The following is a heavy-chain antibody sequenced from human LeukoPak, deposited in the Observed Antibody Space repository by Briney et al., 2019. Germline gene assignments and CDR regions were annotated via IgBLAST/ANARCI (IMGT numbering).Heavy chain of an antibody. CDR1: GYSISRGYH. J-gene: IGHJ4*02. Sequence: SETLSLTCTVSGYSISRGYHWGWVRQPPGKGLEWIGSVHQSGSTYYNPSLKSRLPISADTSKNQFSLKLDSVTAADTAVYYCARVNFNPDYWGQGTLVTVSS. V-gene: IGHV4-38-2*02. CDR3: ARVNFNPDY. CDR2: VHQSGST. D-gene: IGHD1-14*01.